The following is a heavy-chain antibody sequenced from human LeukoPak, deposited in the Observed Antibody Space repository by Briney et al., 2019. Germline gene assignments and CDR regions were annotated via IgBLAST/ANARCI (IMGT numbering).Heavy chain of an antibody. V-gene: IGHV3-9*01. D-gene: IGHD5-18*01. J-gene: IGHJ4*02. CDR2: ISWNSGSI. CDR1: GFTFDDYA. Sequence: GRSLRLSCAASGFTFDDYAMHWVRQAPGKGLEWVSGISWNSGSIGYADSVKGRFTISRDNSKNTLYLQMNSLRAEDTAVYYCARERGYSYGPNPYYFDYWGQGTLVTVSS. CDR3: ARERGYSYGPNPYYFDY.